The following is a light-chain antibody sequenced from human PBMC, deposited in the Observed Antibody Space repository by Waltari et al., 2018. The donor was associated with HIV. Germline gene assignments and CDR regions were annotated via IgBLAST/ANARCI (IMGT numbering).Light chain of an antibody. CDR1: NSNLGTNT. V-gene: IGLV1-44*01. CDR3: SSLDGNHYGVI. J-gene: IGLJ2*01. CDR2: TNA. Sequence: QSILTQPPSAPGTPGQTVTISCSGSNSNLGTNTVNWYQQLPGATATLHIYTNAQRPLWDPDRLSASKSETSASLAISGLRSEYEAMYYCSSLDGNHYGVIFGGGTKVTDL.